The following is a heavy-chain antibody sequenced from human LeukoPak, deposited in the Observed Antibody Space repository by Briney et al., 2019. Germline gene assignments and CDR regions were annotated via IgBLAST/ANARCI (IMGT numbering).Heavy chain of an antibody. CDR3: ARHPRIPRERRHYYYYMDV. J-gene: IGHJ6*03. CDR2: IYPGNSDT. CDR1: EYSFPNYW. D-gene: IGHD1-1*01. V-gene: IGHV5-51*01. Sequence: GESLKISCKHSEYSFPNYWIGWVRQMPGKGLEWMGIIYPGNSDTLYNPSFQGQVTISVDKSISTAYLQWSSLQASDTAMYYCARHPRIPRERRHYYYYMDVWGKGTTVTVSS.